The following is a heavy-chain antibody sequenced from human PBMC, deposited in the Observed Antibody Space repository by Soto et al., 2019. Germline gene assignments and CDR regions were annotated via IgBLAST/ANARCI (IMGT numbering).Heavy chain of an antibody. CDR2: IYWNDDK. J-gene: IGHJ5*02. D-gene: IGHD3-10*01. CDR3: AHRRITMVRGVTLNWFDP. CDR1: GFSLSTSGVG. V-gene: IGHV2-5*01. Sequence: SGPTLVKPTQTLTLTCTFSGFSLSTSGVGVGWIRQPPGKALEWLALIYWNDDKRYSPSLKSRLTITKDTSKNQVVLTMTNMDPVDTATYYCAHRRITMVRGVTLNWFDPWGQGTLVTVSS.